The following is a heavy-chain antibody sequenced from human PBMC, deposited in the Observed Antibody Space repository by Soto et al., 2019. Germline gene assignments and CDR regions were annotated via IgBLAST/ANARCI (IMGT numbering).Heavy chain of an antibody. D-gene: IGHD3-10*01. CDR3: ARDVGSGSPSAFDI. J-gene: IGHJ3*02. Sequence: SVKVSCKASGGTFSSYAISWVRQAPGQGLEWMGGIIPIFGTANYAQKFQGRVTITADESTSTAYMELSSLRSEDTAVYYCARDVGSGSPSAFDIWGQGTMVTVSS. CDR1: GGTFSSYA. V-gene: IGHV1-69*13. CDR2: IIPIFGTA.